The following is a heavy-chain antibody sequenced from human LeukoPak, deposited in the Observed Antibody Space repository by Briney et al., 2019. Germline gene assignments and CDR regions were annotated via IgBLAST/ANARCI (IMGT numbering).Heavy chain of an antibody. V-gene: IGHV1-18*01. Sequence: GASVKVSCKASGYTFTSYAMNWVRQAPGQGLEWMGWISAYNGNTNYAQKLQGRVTMTTDTSTSTAYMELRSLRSDDTAVYYCARTAIHLGAFDIWGQGTMVTVSS. CDR2: ISAYNGNT. D-gene: IGHD3-10*01. CDR1: GYTFTSYA. J-gene: IGHJ3*02. CDR3: ARTAIHLGAFDI.